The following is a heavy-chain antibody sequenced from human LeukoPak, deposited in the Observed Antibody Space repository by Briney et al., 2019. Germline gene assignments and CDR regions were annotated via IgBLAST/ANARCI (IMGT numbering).Heavy chain of an antibody. V-gene: IGHV3-7*01. Sequence: GGSLRLSCATSGFTFSTYWMNWVRQAPGKGLEWVAIVNPDGSDKYYVDSVKGRFTISRDNSKNTLYLQMNSLRAEDTAVYYCAKDRGGFNWFDPWGQGTLVTVSS. CDR1: GFTFSTYW. D-gene: IGHD3-10*01. J-gene: IGHJ5*02. CDR3: AKDRGGFNWFDP. CDR2: VNPDGSDK.